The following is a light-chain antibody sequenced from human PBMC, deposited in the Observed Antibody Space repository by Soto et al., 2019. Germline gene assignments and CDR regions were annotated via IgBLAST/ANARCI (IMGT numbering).Light chain of an antibody. CDR1: QDVSTN. CDR3: QHYNNWPPYS. CDR2: GAS. Sequence: ETAMTQSPDTLSVSPGESATLSCRASQDVSTNLAWFQQKPGQTPRLVLYGASKRATGIPARFSGSGSGRHFTLTISSLQSEDFGVYYCQHYNNWPPYSFGQGTKVEIK. J-gene: IGKJ2*03. V-gene: IGKV3-15*01.